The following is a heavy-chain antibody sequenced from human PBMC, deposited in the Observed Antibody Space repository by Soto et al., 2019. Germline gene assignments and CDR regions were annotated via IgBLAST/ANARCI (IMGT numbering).Heavy chain of an antibody. Sequence: GGSLRLSCAASGISVSNSYMTWVRQAPGKGLEWVSVISSDDRTYYADSVRGRFTISRDYSKNTLYLEMNSLRAGDTAVYHCARDTLGGAYDFCHGGQGTLVTVSS. V-gene: IGHV3-66*01. D-gene: IGHD3-3*01. CDR1: GISVSNSY. CDR2: ISSDDRT. CDR3: ARDTLGGAYDFCH. J-gene: IGHJ4*02.